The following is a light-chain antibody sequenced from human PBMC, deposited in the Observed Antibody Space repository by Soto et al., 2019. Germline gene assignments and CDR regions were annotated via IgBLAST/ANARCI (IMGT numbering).Light chain of an antibody. V-gene: IGLV3-21*02. CDR3: QVWASTAEFFV. CDR1: KIGSKI. J-gene: IGLJ1*01. CDR2: DAT. Sequence: SYELTQPPCVSLAPGQTAKITCVGDKIGSKIVHWYKQRPGQAPVAVVFDATDRPSGIPDRISASRSGDTATLTISRVDAGDEADYYCQVWASTAEFFVFGSGTKVTVL.